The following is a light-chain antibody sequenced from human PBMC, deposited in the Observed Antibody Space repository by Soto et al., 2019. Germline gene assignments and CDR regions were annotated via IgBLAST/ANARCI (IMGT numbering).Light chain of an antibody. Sequence: DIQMTQSPSSLSASVGDRVTITCRASQSISNYLNWYQQKPGKAPKLLMYAASSLQSGVPSRFGGSGSGTDFTLTISSLQPEDFATYYCQQYDNLPPFTFGPGTKVDIK. J-gene: IGKJ3*01. CDR3: QQYDNLPPFT. CDR2: AAS. CDR1: QSISNY. V-gene: IGKV1-39*01.